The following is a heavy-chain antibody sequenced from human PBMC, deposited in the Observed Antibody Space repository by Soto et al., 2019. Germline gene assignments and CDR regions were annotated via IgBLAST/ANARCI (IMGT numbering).Heavy chain of an antibody. V-gene: IGHV3-33*01. CDR3: ARDVTEEWLALDY. CDR1: GFTFSSYG. D-gene: IGHD6-19*01. CDR2: IWYDGSNK. Sequence: QVQLVESGGGVVQPGRSLRLSCAASGFTFSSYGMHWVRQAPGKGLEWVAVIWYDGSNKYYADYVKGRFTISRDNSKNTLYQQMNRLRAEDTAVYCCARDVTEEWLALDYWGQGTLVTVSS. J-gene: IGHJ4*02.